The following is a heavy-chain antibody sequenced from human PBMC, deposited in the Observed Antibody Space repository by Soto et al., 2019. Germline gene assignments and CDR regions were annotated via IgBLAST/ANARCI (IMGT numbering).Heavy chain of an antibody. D-gene: IGHD7-27*01. CDR1: GFTFKDYN. CDR2: ISSSSSAL. V-gene: IGHV3-48*02. Sequence: PGGSLRLSCAASGFTFKDYNMNWVRQAPGKGLEWISYISSSSSALYHADSVKGRFTISRDNANNSLYLQMNSLRDEDTAVYYCARDTWGTDYWGQGTLVTVSS. J-gene: IGHJ4*02. CDR3: ARDTWGTDY.